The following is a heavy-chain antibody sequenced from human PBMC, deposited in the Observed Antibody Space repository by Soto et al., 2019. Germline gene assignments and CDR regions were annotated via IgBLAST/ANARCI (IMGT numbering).Heavy chain of an antibody. CDR2: ISSSSSYI. CDR1: GFTFSSYS. J-gene: IGHJ6*02. V-gene: IGHV3-21*01. CDR3: ARVMHRGYSYGAYYGMDV. Sequence: KPGGSLRLSCAASGFTFSSYSINWVRQAPGKGLEWVSSISSSSSYIYYADSVKGRFTISRDNAKNSLYLQMNSLRAEDTAVYYCARVMHRGYSYGAYYGMDVWGQGTTVTVSS. D-gene: IGHD5-18*01.